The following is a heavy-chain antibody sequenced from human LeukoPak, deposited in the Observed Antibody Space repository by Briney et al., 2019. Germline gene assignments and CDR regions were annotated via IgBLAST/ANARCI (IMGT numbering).Heavy chain of an antibody. V-gene: IGHV1-69*06. CDR1: GGTFSNSA. CDR3: ARYPRITMVRGVTDFYMDV. J-gene: IGHJ6*03. Sequence: EASVKVSCKASGGTFSNSAISWVRQAPGQGLEWMGGIIPIFGTANYAQKFQGRVTITADKSTSTAYMELSSLRSEDTAVYYCARYPRITMVRGVTDFYMDVWGKGTTVTVSS. D-gene: IGHD3-10*01. CDR2: IIPIFGTA.